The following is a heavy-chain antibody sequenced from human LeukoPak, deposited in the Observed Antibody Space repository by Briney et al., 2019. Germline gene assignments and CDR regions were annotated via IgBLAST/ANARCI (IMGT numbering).Heavy chain of an antibody. CDR2: ISAYNGNT. V-gene: IGHV1-18*01. CDR3: AIGYNYWYFDL. D-gene: IGHD5-12*01. J-gene: IGHJ2*01. Sequence: ASVKVSCKASGYTFTSYGISWVRQAPGQGLEWMGWISAYNGNTNYAQKLQGRVTMTTDTSTSTAYMELSSLRSEDTAVYYCAIGYNYWYFDLWGRGTLVTVSS. CDR1: GYTFTSYG.